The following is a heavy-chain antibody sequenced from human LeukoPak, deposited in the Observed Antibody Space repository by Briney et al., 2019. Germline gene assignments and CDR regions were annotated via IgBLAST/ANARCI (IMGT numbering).Heavy chain of an antibody. J-gene: IGHJ6*02. V-gene: IGHV4-39*01. CDR3: ARQGWASYYYYGVDV. D-gene: IGHD6-19*01. CDR1: GGSISSSSYY. Sequence: SETLSLTCTVSGGSISSSSYYWGWIRQPPGKGLEWIGSIYYNGSTYYNSSLKSRVTISIDTSKNQFSLKLSSVTAADTAVYYCARQGWASYYYYGVDVWGQGTTVTVSS. CDR2: IYYNGST.